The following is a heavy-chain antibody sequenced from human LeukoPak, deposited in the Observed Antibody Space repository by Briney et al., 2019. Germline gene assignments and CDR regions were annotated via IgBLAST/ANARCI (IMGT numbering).Heavy chain of an antibody. J-gene: IGHJ3*02. CDR2: IYYSGST. D-gene: IGHD1-14*01. V-gene: IGHV4-4*02. CDR3: ARDRNSDAFDI. CDR1: GGSISSSNW. Sequence: SETLSLTCAVSGGSISSSNWWSWVRQPPGKGLEWIGSIYYSGSTYYNPSPKSRVTISVDTSKNQFSLKLSSVTAADTAVYYCARDRNSDAFDIWGQGTMVTVSS.